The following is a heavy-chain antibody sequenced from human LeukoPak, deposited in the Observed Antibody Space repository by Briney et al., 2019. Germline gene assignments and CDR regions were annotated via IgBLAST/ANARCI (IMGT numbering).Heavy chain of an antibody. CDR1: GGSISSYY. Sequence: SETLSLTCTVSGGSISSYYWSWIRQPAGKGLEWIGRIYTSGSTDYNPSLKSRVTMSVDKSKNHLSLKLSSVTAADTAVYYCARADFWSGYRSDYWGQGTLVTVSS. CDR3: ARADFWSGYRSDY. CDR2: IYTSGST. D-gene: IGHD3-3*01. V-gene: IGHV4-4*07. J-gene: IGHJ4*02.